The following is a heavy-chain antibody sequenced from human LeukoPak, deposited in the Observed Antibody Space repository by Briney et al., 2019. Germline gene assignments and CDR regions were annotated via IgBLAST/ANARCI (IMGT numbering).Heavy chain of an antibody. CDR1: GGSISSSSYY. Sequence: SETLSLTCTVSGGSISSSSYYWGWIRQPPGKGLEWIGSIYYSGSTYYNPSLKSRVTISVGTSKNQFSLKLSSVTAADTAVYYCAASVAAAGRNWFDPWGQGTLVTVSS. D-gene: IGHD6-13*01. CDR3: AASVAAAGRNWFDP. J-gene: IGHJ5*02. V-gene: IGHV4-39*07. CDR2: IYYSGST.